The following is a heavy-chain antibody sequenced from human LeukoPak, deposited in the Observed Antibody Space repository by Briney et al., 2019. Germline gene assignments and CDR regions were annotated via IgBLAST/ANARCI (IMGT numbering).Heavy chain of an antibody. J-gene: IGHJ4*02. CDR1: GFTFSGFG. D-gene: IGHD4-17*01. CDR3: ARVNYGDSGIDY. V-gene: IGHV3-33*01. Sequence: PGPSLRLSCAASGFTFSGFGMHWVRQAPGKGLEWVAVIWYDGSNQYYADSVKGRFTISRDNTKNTLYLQINSLRAEDTAVYYCARVNYGDSGIDYWGQGTLVTVSS. CDR2: IWYDGSNQ.